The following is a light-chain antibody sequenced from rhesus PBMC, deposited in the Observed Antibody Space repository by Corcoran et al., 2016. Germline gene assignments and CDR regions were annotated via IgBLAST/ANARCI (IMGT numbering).Light chain of an antibody. CDR1: QSVGST. CDR2: YAS. J-gene: IGKJ1*01. V-gene: IGKV3-42*02. Sequence: ETVMMQSPATLSLSPGERATLSCRASQSVGSTLTRYQQKPGQAPRLLIYYASSRATGIPDRFSGSGSGTECTLTISSLEPEDVGVYYCQKYNDGPRTFGQGTKVEIK. CDR3: QKYNDGPRT.